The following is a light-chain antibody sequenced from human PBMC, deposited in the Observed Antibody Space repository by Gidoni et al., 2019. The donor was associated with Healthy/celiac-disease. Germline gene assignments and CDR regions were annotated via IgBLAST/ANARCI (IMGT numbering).Light chain of an antibody. V-gene: IGKV3-15*01. CDR1: QSVSSN. J-gene: IGKJ1*01. CDR2: GAS. Sequence: IVMPQSPATLSGSPGERATLSCRASQSVSSNLAWYQQKPGQAPRLLIYGASTRPTGIPARFSGSGSGTEFTLTISSLQSEDFAVYYCQQYNNWPRTFGQGTKVEIK. CDR3: QQYNNWPRT.